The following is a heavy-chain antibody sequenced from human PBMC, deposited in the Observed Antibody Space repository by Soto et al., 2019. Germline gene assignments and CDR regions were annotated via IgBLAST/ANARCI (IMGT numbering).Heavy chain of an antibody. J-gene: IGHJ4*02. Sequence: PSETLSRTCTVSGGSVTNSSYYWGWIRQSPGKGLEWIGSVYYRGRSYSKSSVKSRVTISVDTSKNRFSLSLNSVTASDTAVYFCVSQRTTVPTQAYFDYWGPGALVTV. CDR3: VSQRTTVPTQAYFDY. V-gene: IGHV4-39*01. CDR2: VYYRGRS. CDR1: GGSVTNSSYY. D-gene: IGHD4-17*01.